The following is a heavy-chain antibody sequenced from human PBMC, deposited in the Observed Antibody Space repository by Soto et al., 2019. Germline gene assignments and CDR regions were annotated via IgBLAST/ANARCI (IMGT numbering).Heavy chain of an antibody. V-gene: IGHV3-74*01. CDR3: ARDPLGDFPDYYYYGMDV. J-gene: IGHJ6*02. Sequence: GGSLRLSCAASGFTFSSYWVHWVRQAPGKGLVWVSRINSDGSSTSYADSVKGRFTISRDNAKNTLYLQMNSLRAEDTAVYYCARDPLGDFPDYYYYGMDVWGQGTTVTVSS. D-gene: IGHD4-17*01. CDR1: GFTFSSYW. CDR2: INSDGSST.